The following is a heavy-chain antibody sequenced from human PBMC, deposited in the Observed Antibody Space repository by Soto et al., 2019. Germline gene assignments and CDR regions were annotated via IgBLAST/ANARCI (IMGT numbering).Heavy chain of an antibody. CDR2: ISGGGRST. J-gene: IGHJ3*01. Sequence: PGGSLRLSCAASGFTFSNSAMSWVRQAPGKGLEWISAISGGGRSTYFADPVKGRFTISRDNSKNTLYLQMSGLRAEDTALYYCAKARGVRVLDAFDVWGQGTMVTVSS. CDR1: GFTFSNSA. CDR3: AKARGVRVLDAFDV. D-gene: IGHD2-8*01. V-gene: IGHV3-23*01.